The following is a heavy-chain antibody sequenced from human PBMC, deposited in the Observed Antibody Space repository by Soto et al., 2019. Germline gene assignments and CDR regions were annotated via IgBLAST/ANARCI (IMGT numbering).Heavy chain of an antibody. D-gene: IGHD6-19*01. Sequence: EVQLVESGGGLVQPGGSLKLSCAASGFTFSGSAMHWVRQASGKGLEWVGRIRNKANNYATAYAASVKGRFTISRDDSKNAEYLQMNSLKTEDTAVYYCASSAVAVADYYLDLWGRGTLVTVSS. CDR2: IRNKANNYAT. J-gene: IGHJ2*01. CDR3: ASSAVAVADYYLDL. CDR1: GFTFSGSA. V-gene: IGHV3-73*02.